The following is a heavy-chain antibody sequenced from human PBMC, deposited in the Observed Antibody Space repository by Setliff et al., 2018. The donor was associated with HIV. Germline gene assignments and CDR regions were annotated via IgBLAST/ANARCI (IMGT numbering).Heavy chain of an antibody. D-gene: IGHD5-12*01. Sequence: PSETLSLTCTVSGGSISSGSYFWTWIRQPAGKGLEWIGRIYTSGSTNYNPSLKSRVTISVDTSKKQFSLKLRSVTAADTAVYYCARRRDGYNSAPWRNDYWGQGTLVTVSS. J-gene: IGHJ4*02. CDR1: GGSISSGSYF. V-gene: IGHV4-61*02. CDR2: IYTSGST. CDR3: ARRRDGYNSAPWRNDY.